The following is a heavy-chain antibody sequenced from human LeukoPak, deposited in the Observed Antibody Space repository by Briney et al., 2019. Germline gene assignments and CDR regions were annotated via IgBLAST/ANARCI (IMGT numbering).Heavy chain of an antibody. CDR2: ISASGGGT. J-gene: IGHJ4*02. CDR3: AKRGETSTGWCYDY. V-gene: IGHV3-23*01. Sequence: PGGSLRLSCSASGFTFRRYAMTWVRQAPGKGLEWVSSISASGGGTYYADSVRGWFTISRDNSNNTLYLQMTSLRAEDTAVYYCAKRGETSTGWCYDYWGQGILVTVSS. CDR1: GFTFRRYA. D-gene: IGHD6-19*01.